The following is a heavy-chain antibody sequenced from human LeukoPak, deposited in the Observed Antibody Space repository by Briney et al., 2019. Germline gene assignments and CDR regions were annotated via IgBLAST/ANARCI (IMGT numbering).Heavy chain of an antibody. J-gene: IGHJ6*03. Sequence: PSETLSLTCAVYGGSFSGYYWSWIRQPPGKGLEWIGEINHSGSTNYNPSLKSRVTISVDTSKNQFSLKLSSVTAADTAVYYCARGRGCSGGSCYRTYCYYYYMDVWGKGTTVTVSS. CDR1: GGSFSGYY. CDR3: ARGRGCSGGSCYRTYCYYYYMDV. D-gene: IGHD2-15*01. V-gene: IGHV4-34*01. CDR2: INHSGST.